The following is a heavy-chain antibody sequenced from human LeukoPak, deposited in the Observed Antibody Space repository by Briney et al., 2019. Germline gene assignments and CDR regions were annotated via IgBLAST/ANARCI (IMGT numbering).Heavy chain of an antibody. CDR1: GITVSSNY. CDR2: IYTGGST. CDR3: AGRPSGGYPYFDF. J-gene: IGHJ4*02. V-gene: IGHV3-66*01. D-gene: IGHD5-12*01. Sequence: PGGSLRLSCAASGITVSSNYMSWVRQAPGKGLEWVSGIYTGGSTSYADSVKGRFIISRDNSKNTLYLQMNSLRADDTALYYCAGRPSGGYPYFDFWGQGALVTVSS.